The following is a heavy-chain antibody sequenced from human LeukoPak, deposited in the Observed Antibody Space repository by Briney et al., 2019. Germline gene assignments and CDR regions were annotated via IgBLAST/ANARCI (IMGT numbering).Heavy chain of an antibody. CDR2: ISSSASDI. CDR1: GFTFSDYY. V-gene: IGHV3-11*04. J-gene: IGHJ3*02. Sequence: GGSLRLSCTASGFTFSDYYMSWIRQTPGKGLEWLSYISSSASDIHYADSVKGRFTISRDSAKNSLYLQMNSLRGEDTAVYYCARAKRNAFDIWGQGTMVTVSS. CDR3: ARAKRNAFDI.